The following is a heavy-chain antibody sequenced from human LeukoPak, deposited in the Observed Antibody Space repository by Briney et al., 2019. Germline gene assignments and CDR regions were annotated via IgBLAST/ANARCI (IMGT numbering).Heavy chain of an antibody. D-gene: IGHD1-7*01. CDR1: GFTFSSYW. CDR2: ISGSGGST. CDR3: AKVAHITGTWGIDY. Sequence: GGSLRLSCAASGFTFSSYWMSWVRQAPGKGLEWVSAISGSGGSTYYADSVKGRFTISRDNSKNTLYLQMNSLRAEDTAVYYCAKVAHITGTWGIDYWGQGTLVTVSS. J-gene: IGHJ4*02. V-gene: IGHV3-23*01.